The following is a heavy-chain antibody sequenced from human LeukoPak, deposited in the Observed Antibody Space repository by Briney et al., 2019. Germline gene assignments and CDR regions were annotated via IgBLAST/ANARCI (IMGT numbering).Heavy chain of an antibody. CDR1: GFTFSTYG. V-gene: IGHV3-30*02. CDR2: IRYDGSNE. CDR3: AKDGRKSPPS. Sequence: GGSLRLSCAASGFTFSTYGMHWVRQAPGKGLEWVAFIRYDGSNEYYADSVKGRFTISRDNSKNTLYLQMNSLRAEDTAVYYCAKDGRKSPPSWGQGTLVTVSS. J-gene: IGHJ5*02. D-gene: IGHD1-1*01.